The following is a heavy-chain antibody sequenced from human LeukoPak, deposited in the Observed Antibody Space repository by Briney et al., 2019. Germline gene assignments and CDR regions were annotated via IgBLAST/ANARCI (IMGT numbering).Heavy chain of an antibody. CDR1: GYVFANYG. J-gene: IGHJ4*02. V-gene: IGHV1-18*04. Sequence: ASVKVSCKASGYVFANYGFSWVQQAPGQGLEWMGWISADNHNTKYAQKFQDRVTMTDDRSTSTVYMELRSLRSDDTAVYDCARDRRGYSAYDGEGFDYWGQGTLVTVSS. CDR2: ISADNHNT. D-gene: IGHD5-12*01. CDR3: ARDRRGYSAYDGEGFDY.